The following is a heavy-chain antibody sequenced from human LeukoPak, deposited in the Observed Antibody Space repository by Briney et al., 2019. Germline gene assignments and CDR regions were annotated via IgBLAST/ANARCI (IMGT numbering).Heavy chain of an antibody. CDR1: GYTFTGYY. D-gene: IGHD4-11*01. CDR3: ARDVDHNDSTGKGLVDI. J-gene: IGHJ3*02. Sequence: ASVKVSCKASGYTFTGYYIHWVRQAPGQGLEWMGWINPNRGGTNYAEKFQGRVTMTRDTSISTAYMELSRLRSDDTARYYCARDVDHNDSTGKGLVDILGQGTMVTVSS. CDR2: INPNRGGT. V-gene: IGHV1-2*02.